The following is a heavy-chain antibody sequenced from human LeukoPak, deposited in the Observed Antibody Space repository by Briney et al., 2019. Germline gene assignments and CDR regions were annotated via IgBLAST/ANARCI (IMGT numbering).Heavy chain of an antibody. J-gene: IGHJ4*02. CDR2: ISAGNGNT. D-gene: IGHD2-2*02. Sequence: ASVKVSCKASGYTFTSYAIHWVRQAPGQRLEWMGWISAGNGNTKYSQKFQGRVTITRDTSASTAYMELSSLRSEDTAVYYCASRYCSSTSCYTGIDYWGQGTLVTVSS. V-gene: IGHV1-3*01. CDR3: ASRYCSSTSCYTGIDY. CDR1: GYTFTSYA.